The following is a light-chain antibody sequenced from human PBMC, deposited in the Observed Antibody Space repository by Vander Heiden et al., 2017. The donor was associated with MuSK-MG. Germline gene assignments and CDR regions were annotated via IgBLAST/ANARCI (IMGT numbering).Light chain of an antibody. J-gene: IGLJ2*01. Sequence: QSILTQPPSASGTPGQRVTISCSGSSSNIGTNYVYWYQQLPGTAPQLLIYRNNQRPSRVPDRFSGSESGNSASLAISGLRSEDEADYYCAAWDDSLSGPVFGGGTKLTGL. CDR2: RNN. CDR3: AAWDDSLSGPV. V-gene: IGLV1-47*01. CDR1: SSNIGTNY.